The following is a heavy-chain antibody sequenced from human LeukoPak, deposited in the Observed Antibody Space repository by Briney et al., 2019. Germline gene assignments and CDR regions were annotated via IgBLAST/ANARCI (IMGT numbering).Heavy chain of an antibody. V-gene: IGHV4-59*11. CDR3: ARDPTTVTKGLAI. CDR2: ISYIGST. D-gene: IGHD4-17*01. Sequence: PSETLSLTCTVSGGSISSHYWSWIRQPPGKGVEGMGYISYIGSTNYNPSLKSRGTISVGTSKNQFSLKVGSVTAADAAVYFCARDPTTVTKGLAIWGQGTMVTVSS. CDR1: GGSISSHY. J-gene: IGHJ3*02.